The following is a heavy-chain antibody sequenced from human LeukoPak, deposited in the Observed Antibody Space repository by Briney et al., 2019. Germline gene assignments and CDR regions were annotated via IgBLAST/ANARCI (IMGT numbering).Heavy chain of an antibody. V-gene: IGHV4-4*07. J-gene: IGHJ4*02. CDR2: IYTNGSP. CDR1: GGSTSSYY. CDR3: ARVAEGPADY. Sequence: SETLSLTCTVSGGSTSSYYWSWIRQPAGKGLEWIGRIYTNGSPNYNPSLKSRVTISVDTSKNQFSLKLSSVTAADTAVYYCARVAEGPADYWGQGTLVTVSS.